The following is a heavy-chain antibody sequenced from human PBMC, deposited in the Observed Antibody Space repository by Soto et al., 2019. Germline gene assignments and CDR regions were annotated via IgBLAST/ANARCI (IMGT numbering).Heavy chain of an antibody. CDR2: IYYGGST. CDR3: ARGPSGDEVDS. V-gene: IGHV4-30-4*01. J-gene: IGHJ4*02. Sequence: QVQLQESGPGLVKPSQTLSLTCTVSGGSISTVNYWWSWIRQSPGMGLEWIGHIYYGGSTYNNTSLVSRVTMSVDTSKNQLSRTLSAVSAADTAVHYCARGPSGDEVDSWGQGTLVTVSS. D-gene: IGHD7-27*01. CDR1: GGSISTVNYW.